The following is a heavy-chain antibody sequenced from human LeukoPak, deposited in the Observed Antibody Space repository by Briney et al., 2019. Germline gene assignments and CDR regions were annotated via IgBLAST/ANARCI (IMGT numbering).Heavy chain of an antibody. CDR1: GFSFSSHA. Sequence: GGSLRLSCAVSGFSFSSHAMHWVRQAPGKGLEWVAGMSYYEGDKHYADSVKGRFTISIDNSKNMLYLQMDSLRAEDTAVYFCARDLKSGSTFQHNYGMDVWGQGTTVTVSS. CDR3: ARDLKSGSTFQHNYGMDV. D-gene: IGHD5-12*01. V-gene: IGHV3-30-3*01. CDR2: MSYYEGDK. J-gene: IGHJ6*02.